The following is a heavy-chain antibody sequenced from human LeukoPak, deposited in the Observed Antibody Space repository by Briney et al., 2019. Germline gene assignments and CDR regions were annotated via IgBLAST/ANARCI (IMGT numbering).Heavy chain of an antibody. Sequence: GGSLRLSCAASGFTFSSYTMNWVRQAPGKGLEWVPSISSSSSYIYYADSVKGRFTISRDNAKNSLYLHVNSLRAEETAVYYCAKAKYTSSWTPFDYWGQGTLVTVSS. CDR1: GFTFSSYT. CDR3: AKAKYTSSWTPFDY. D-gene: IGHD6-13*01. J-gene: IGHJ4*02. CDR2: ISSSSSYI. V-gene: IGHV3-21*01.